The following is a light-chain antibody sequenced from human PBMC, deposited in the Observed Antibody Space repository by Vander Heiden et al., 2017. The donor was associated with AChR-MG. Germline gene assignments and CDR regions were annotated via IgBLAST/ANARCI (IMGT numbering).Light chain of an antibody. Sequence: QSALTQPASVSGSPGPSIPISCAGTSTAVGTYDFVSWYLPPPGKAPKLLIYEVHKRFSGVSHRLSGSKSGNTASLTISGLQAEDEADYYCYSYAGSDTWVFGGGTKVTVL. V-gene: IGLV2-23*02. CDR3: YSYAGSDTWV. J-gene: IGLJ3*02. CDR1: STAVGTYDF. CDR2: EVH.